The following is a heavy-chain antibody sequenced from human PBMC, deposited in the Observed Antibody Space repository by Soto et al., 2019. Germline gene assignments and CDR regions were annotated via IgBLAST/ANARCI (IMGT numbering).Heavy chain of an antibody. D-gene: IGHD3-10*01. CDR2: IYYSGST. J-gene: IGHJ6*02. V-gene: IGHV4-59*11. CDR3: ARDRWEMPRWFGEPSGYYYGMDF. CDR1: DGNIIDLD. Sequence: TVADGNIIDLDWRWIRKKKGKGLEWIGYIYYSGSTNYNPSLKSRVTMSVDTSKNQFSLKLSSVTAADTAVYYCARDRWEMPRWFGEPSGYYYGMDFLGQGTTVTVSS.